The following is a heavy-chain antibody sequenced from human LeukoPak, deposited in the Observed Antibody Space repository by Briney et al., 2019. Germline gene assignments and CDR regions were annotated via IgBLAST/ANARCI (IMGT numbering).Heavy chain of an antibody. D-gene: IGHD3-10*01. CDR1: GYTFTGYY. CDR3: ARRPGSGELLTDGNWFDP. V-gene: IGHV1-2*06. CDR2: INPNSGGT. J-gene: IGHJ5*02. Sequence: GASVKVSCKASGYTFTGYYMHWVRQAPGQGLEWMGRINPNSGGTNYAQKFQGRVTMTRDTSISTAYMELSRLRSDDTAVYYCARRPGSGELLTDGNWFDPWGQGTLVTVSS.